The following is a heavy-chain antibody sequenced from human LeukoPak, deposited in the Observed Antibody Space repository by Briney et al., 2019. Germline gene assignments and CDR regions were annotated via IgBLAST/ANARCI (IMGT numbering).Heavy chain of an antibody. CDR2: ITADGSKP. V-gene: IGHV3-43*02. D-gene: IGHD2-15*01. CDR3: ARVGQWEFMGYFYHYYYMDV. CDR1: GFTFSSYW. J-gene: IGHJ6*03. Sequence: RPGGSLRLSCAASGFTFSSYWMSWVRQAPGKTLEWVALITADGSKPYYADSVRGRFTISRDNNRDSLYLQMSALRPEDTAFYRCARVGQWEFMGYFYHYYYMDVWGTGTAVAVSS.